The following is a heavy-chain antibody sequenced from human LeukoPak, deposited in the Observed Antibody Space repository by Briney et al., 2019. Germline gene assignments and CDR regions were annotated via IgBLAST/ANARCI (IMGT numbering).Heavy chain of an antibody. D-gene: IGHD5-18*01. CDR1: GGSISSYY. CDR2: IYYSGST. Sequence: SETLSLTCTVSGGSISSYYWSWIRQPPGKGLEWIGYIYYSGSTNYNPSLKSRVTISVDTSKNQFSLKLSSVTAADTAVYYCARDPGYSYGLDYWGQGTLVTVSS. CDR3: ARDPGYSYGLDY. V-gene: IGHV4-59*01. J-gene: IGHJ4*02.